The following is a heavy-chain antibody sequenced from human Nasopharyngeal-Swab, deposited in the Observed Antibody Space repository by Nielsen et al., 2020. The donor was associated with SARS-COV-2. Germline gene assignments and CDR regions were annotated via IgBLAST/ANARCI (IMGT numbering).Heavy chain of an antibody. J-gene: IGHJ4*02. CDR2: IDPSDSYT. D-gene: IGHD3-10*01. CDR1: GYSFSSYW. Sequence: GESLKISCKGSGYSFSSYWIGWVRQMPGKGLEWMGRIDPSDSYTNYSPSFQGHVTISADKSISTAYLQWSSLKASDTAMYYCAIETMVRGVIIPPNPWGQGTLVTVSS. CDR3: AIETMVRGVIIPPNP. V-gene: IGHV5-10-1*01.